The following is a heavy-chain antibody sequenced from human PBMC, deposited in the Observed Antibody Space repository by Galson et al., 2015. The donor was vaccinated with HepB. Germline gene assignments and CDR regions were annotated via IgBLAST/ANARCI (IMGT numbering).Heavy chain of an antibody. CDR3: ARGGFGEFVFDY. V-gene: IGHV1-69*02. D-gene: IGHD3-10*01. J-gene: IGHJ4*02. Sequence: SGGTFSSYTISWVRQAPGQGLEWMGRTIPILGIANYAQKFQGRVTITADKSTSTAYMELSSLRSEDTAVYYCARGGFGEFVFDYWGQGTLVTVSS. CDR1: GGTFSSYT. CDR2: TIPILGIA.